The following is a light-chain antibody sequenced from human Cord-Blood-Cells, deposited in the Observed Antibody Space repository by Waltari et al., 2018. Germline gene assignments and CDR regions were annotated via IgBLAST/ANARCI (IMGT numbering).Light chain of an antibody. CDR3: QQRSNWPPWT. J-gene: IGKJ1*01. V-gene: IGKV3-11*01. Sequence: EIVLTQSPATLSLSPGERATLSCRASPSVSSYLAWYQQKPCQAPRLLIYDASNRATGIPARFSGSGSGTEFTLTISSLEPEDFAVYYCQQRSNWPPWTFGQGTKVEIK. CDR1: PSVSSY. CDR2: DAS.